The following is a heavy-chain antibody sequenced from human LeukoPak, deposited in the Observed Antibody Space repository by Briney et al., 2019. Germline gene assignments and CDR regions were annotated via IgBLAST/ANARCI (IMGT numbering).Heavy chain of an antibody. Sequence: GGSLRLSCAASGFTFSSYEMNWVRQAPGKGLEWVSYISSSGSTIYYADSVKGRFTISRDNAKNSLYLQMNSLRAEDTAVYYCAKAHKGYYYDSSGQYYFDYWGQGTLVTVSS. D-gene: IGHD3-22*01. CDR2: ISSSGSTI. J-gene: IGHJ4*02. CDR3: AKAHKGYYYDSSGQYYFDY. V-gene: IGHV3-48*03. CDR1: GFTFSSYE.